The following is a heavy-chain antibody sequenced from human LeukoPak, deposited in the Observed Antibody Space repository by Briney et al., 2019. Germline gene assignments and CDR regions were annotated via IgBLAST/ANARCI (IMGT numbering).Heavy chain of an antibody. CDR1: GFTFSSYG. J-gene: IGHJ6*03. Sequence: GGSLRLSCAASGFTFSSYGMSWVRQAPGKGLEWVSAISGSGGSTYYADSVKGRFTISRDNSKNTLYLQMNSLRAEDTAVYYCAKTELWFGDLRYYMDVWGKGTTVTISS. V-gene: IGHV3-23*01. D-gene: IGHD3-10*01. CDR3: AKTELWFGDLRYYMDV. CDR2: ISGSGGST.